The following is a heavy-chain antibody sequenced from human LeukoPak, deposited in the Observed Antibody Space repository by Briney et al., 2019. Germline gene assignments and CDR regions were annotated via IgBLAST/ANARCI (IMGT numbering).Heavy chain of an antibody. CDR2: IYYSGSN. V-gene: IGHV4-59*01. D-gene: IGHD3-22*01. CDR3: ARDTRPYYYDSSGSNDAFDI. J-gene: IGHJ3*02. Sequence: PSETPSLTCTVSGGSISSYYWSSIRQPPGKALEWLVYIYYSGSNNYNLFLKSRVAISVDTSKNQFSLKLSSVTAADTAVYYCARDTRPYYYDSSGSNDAFDIWGQGTMVTVSS. CDR1: GGSISSYY.